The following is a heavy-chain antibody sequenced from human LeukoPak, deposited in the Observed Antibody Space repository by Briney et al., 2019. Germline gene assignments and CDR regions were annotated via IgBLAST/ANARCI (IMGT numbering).Heavy chain of an antibody. D-gene: IGHD1-26*01. V-gene: IGHV3-74*01. J-gene: IGHJ4*02. CDR3: AKGTEWGATNYFDY. CDR1: GFTFSSYW. CDR2: IISDGSST. Sequence: GGSLRLSCAASGFTFSSYWMHWVRQVPGKGLVWVSRIISDGSSTNYADSVKGRFTISRDNAKNSLYLQMNSLRAEDMALYYCAKGTEWGATNYFDYWGQGTLVTVSS.